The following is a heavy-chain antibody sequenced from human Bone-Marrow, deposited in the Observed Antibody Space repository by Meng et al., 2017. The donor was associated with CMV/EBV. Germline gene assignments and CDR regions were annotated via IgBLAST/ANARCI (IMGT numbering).Heavy chain of an antibody. CDR1: GGSFSGYY. CDR2: IYYIGST. V-gene: IGHV4-59*01. CDR3: ARDRSGGDAYQI. Sequence: GSLRLSCAVYGGSFSGYYWSWIRQPPGKGLEWIGHIYYIGSTSYNPSLKSRITISVDTSKNQFSLKLSSMTAADTAVYYCARDRSGGDAYQIWGQGTMVTVSS. D-gene: IGHD1-26*01. J-gene: IGHJ3*02.